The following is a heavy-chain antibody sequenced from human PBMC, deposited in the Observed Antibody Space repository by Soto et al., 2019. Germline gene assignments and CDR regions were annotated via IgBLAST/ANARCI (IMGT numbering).Heavy chain of an antibody. D-gene: IGHD3-16*01. CDR2: ISYDGSNK. CDR1: GFTFSSYG. Sequence: QVQLVESGGGVVQPGRSLRLSCAASGFTFSSYGMHWVRQAPGKGLEWVAVISYDGSNKYYADSVKDRFTISRDNSKNTLYLQVNSVRAEETAVYYCAKDRGGVRRGGLYYYYGMDVWGQGTTVTVSS. V-gene: IGHV3-30*18. J-gene: IGHJ6*02. CDR3: AKDRGGVRRGGLYYYYGMDV.